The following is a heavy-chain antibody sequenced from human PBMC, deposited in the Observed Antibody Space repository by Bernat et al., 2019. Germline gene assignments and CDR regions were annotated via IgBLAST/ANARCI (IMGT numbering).Heavy chain of an antibody. CDR1: GRSFSGYY. D-gene: IGHD3-10*01. Sequence: QVQLQQWGAGLLKPSETLSLTCAVYGRSFSGYYWSWIRQPPGKGLEWIGEINHSGSTNYNPSLKSRVTISVDTSKNQSSLKLSSVTAADTAVYYCARITMVRGISRWGQGTLVTVSS. V-gene: IGHV4-34*01. CDR2: INHSGST. CDR3: ARITMVRGISR. J-gene: IGHJ4*02.